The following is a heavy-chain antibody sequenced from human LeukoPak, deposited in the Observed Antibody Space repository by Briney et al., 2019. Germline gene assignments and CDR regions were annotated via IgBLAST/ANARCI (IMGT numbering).Heavy chain of an antibody. CDR2: IYYSGST. J-gene: IGHJ5*02. CDR1: GGSISSYY. CDR3: ARDGSIAARGGWFDP. D-gene: IGHD6-6*01. V-gene: IGHV4-59*01. Sequence: SETLSLTCTVSGGSISSYYWSWIRQPPGKGLEWIGYIYYSGSTNYNPSLKSRVTISVDTSKNQFSLKLSSVTAADTAVYYCARDGSIAARGGWFDPWGQGTLVTVSS.